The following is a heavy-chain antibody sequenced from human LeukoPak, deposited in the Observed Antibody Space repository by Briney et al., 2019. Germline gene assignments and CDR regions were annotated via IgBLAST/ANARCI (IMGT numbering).Heavy chain of an antibody. CDR2: INPNSGGT. CDR3: ARDFFSRDGYNEDFDY. V-gene: IGHV1-2*02. Sequence: GASVKVSCKASGYTFTGYYMHWVRQAPGQGLEWMGWINPNSGGTNYAQKFQGRVTMTRDTSISTAYMELSRLRSDDTAVYYCARDFFSRDGYNEDFDYWGQGTLVTVSS. CDR1: GYTFTGYY. J-gene: IGHJ4*02. D-gene: IGHD5-24*01.